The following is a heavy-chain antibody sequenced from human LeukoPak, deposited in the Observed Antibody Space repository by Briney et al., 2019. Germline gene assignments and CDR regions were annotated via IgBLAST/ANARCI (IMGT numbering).Heavy chain of an antibody. CDR2: ISSSSSYI. J-gene: IGHJ4*02. D-gene: IGHD6-19*01. CDR3: ARAFISSGYIDY. CDR1: GFTLSSYS. Sequence: GGSLRLSCAASGFTLSSYSMNWVRQAPGKGLEWVSSISSSSSYIYYADSVKGRFTISRDNAKNSLYLQMNSLRAEDTAVYYCARAFISSGYIDYWGQGTLVTVSS. V-gene: IGHV3-21*01.